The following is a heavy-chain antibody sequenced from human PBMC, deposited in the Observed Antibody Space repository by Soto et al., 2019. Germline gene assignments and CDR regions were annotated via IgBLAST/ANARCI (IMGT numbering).Heavy chain of an antibody. V-gene: IGHV3-30*18. J-gene: IGHJ4*02. Sequence: VQLVESGGGVVQPGRSLRLSCAASGFTFSSYGMHWVRQAPGKGLEWVAVISYDGSNKYYADSVKGRFTISRDNSKNTLYLQMNSLRAEDTAVYYCAKGGVGYCSSTSCLFSLDYWGQGTLVTVSS. CDR2: ISYDGSNK. D-gene: IGHD2-2*01. CDR3: AKGGVGYCSSTSCLFSLDY. CDR1: GFTFSSYG.